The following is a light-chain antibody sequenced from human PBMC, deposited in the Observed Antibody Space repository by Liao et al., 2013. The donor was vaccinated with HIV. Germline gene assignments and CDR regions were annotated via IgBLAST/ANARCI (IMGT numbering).Light chain of an antibody. J-gene: IGLJ3*02. CDR2: YDS. Sequence: SYVLTQSPSVSVAPGKTATISCGGDSIGSKSVHWYQQRPGQAPVLVMSYDSDRPSGIPERFSGSNSGNTATLTISGTQALDEADYYCQTSDTGTEVFGGGTKLTVL. CDR1: SIGSKS. CDR3: QTSDTGTEV. V-gene: IGLV3-21*01.